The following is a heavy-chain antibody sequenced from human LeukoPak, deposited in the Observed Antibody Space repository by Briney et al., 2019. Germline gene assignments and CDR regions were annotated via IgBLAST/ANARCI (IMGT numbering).Heavy chain of an antibody. D-gene: IGHD1-1*01. CDR1: GFTFSSYW. V-gene: IGHV3-74*01. J-gene: IGHJ4*02. Sequence: PGGSLRLSCAASGFTFSSYWMHWVRQAPGKGLVCVSRIKSDGSSTSYADSVKGRFTIHRDDAKNTLYLQMNSLRAEDTAVYYCARAYNSHFDYWGQGALVTVSS. CDR3: ARAYNSHFDY. CDR2: IKSDGSST.